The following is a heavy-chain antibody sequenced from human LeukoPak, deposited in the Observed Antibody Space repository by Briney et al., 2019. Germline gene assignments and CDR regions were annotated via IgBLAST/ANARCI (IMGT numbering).Heavy chain of an antibody. V-gene: IGHV4-34*01. CDR1: GGSFSGYY. CDR3: ARNNYVTHFYGLDV. Sequence: SETLSLTCAVYGGSFSGYYWSWIRQPPGKGLEWIGEINHSGSTNYNPSLKSRVTISVDTSKNQFSLKLSSVTAADTAVYFCARNNYVTHFYGLDVWGQGTTVTVSS. J-gene: IGHJ6*02. CDR2: INHSGST. D-gene: IGHD4-11*01.